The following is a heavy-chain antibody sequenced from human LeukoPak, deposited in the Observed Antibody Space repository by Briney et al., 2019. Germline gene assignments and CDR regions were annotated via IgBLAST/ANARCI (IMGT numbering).Heavy chain of an antibody. V-gene: IGHV1-2*02. D-gene: IGHD3-3*01. CDR2: INPNTGGT. Sequence: ASVKVSCKASGYVFNYYFVHWLRQAPGQGPEWLGWINPNTGGTNYAQKFQGRVTMTTDTSITTAYMELTRLTSDDTAIYYCAREDFPHIWFDPWGQGSLVTVSS. J-gene: IGHJ5*02. CDR1: GYVFNYYF. CDR3: AREDFPHIWFDP.